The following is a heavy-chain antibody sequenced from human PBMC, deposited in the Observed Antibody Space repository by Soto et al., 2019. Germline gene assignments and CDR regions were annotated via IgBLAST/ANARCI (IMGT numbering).Heavy chain of an antibody. CDR3: AKEYQLLWAYYGMDV. V-gene: IGHV3-23*01. CDR2: ISGSGGST. J-gene: IGHJ6*02. CDR1: GFTFSSYA. Sequence: GGSLRLSCAASGFTFSSYAMSWVRQAPGKGLEWVSAISGSGGSTYYADSVKGRFTISRDNSKNTLCLQMNSLRAEDTAVYYCAKEYQLLWAYYGMDVWGQGTTVTVSS. D-gene: IGHD2-2*01.